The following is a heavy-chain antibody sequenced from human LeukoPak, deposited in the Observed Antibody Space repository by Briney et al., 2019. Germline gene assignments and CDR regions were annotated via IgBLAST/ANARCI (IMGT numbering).Heavy chain of an antibody. Sequence: SETLSLTCTVSGGSISSYYWSWIRQPPGKGLECIGYIYHSGSTYYNPSLKSRVTISLDRSKNQFSLKLSSVTAADTAVYYCARGRQEYSSSSGDAFDIWGQGTMVTVSS. V-gene: IGHV4-59*12. CDR2: IYHSGST. CDR3: ARGRQEYSSSSGDAFDI. J-gene: IGHJ3*02. D-gene: IGHD6-6*01. CDR1: GGSISSYY.